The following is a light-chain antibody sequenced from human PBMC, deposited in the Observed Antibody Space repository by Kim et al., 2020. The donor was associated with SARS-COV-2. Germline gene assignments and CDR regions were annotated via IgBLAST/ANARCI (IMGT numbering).Light chain of an antibody. V-gene: IGLV3-19*01. J-gene: IGLJ2*01. Sequence: ALGQTVRITCQGDSRRSYYATWYQQKPGQAPIVVFYGKNNRPSGIPDRFSGSSSGNTASLTITGTQAGDEADYYCNSRDSNDNVVFGGGTQLTVL. CDR1: SRRSYY. CDR2: GKN. CDR3: NSRDSNDNVV.